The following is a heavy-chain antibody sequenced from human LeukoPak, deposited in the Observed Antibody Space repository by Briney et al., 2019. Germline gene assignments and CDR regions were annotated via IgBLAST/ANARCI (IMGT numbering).Heavy chain of an antibody. V-gene: IGHV3-33*01. CDR3: ARDLPDLSYGMDV. Sequence: PGESLRLSCAASGFTFSSYGMHWVRQAPGKGLEWVAVIWYDGSNKYYADSVKGRFTIARDNSKNTLYLQMNSLRAEDTAVYYCARDLPDLSYGMDVWGQGTTVTVSS. J-gene: IGHJ6*02. CDR2: IWYDGSNK. CDR1: GFTFSSYG.